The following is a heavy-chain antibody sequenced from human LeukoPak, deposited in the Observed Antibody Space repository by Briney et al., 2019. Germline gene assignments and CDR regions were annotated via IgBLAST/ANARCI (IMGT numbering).Heavy chain of an antibody. Sequence: GGSLRLSCAASGFTFSSYGMHWVRQAPGKGLEWVAVISYDGSNKYYADSVKGRFTISRDNSKNTLYLQMNSLRAEDTAVYYCAREGHGGTLDYWGQGTLVTVSS. CDR2: ISYDGSNK. V-gene: IGHV3-30*03. CDR1: GFTFSSYG. CDR3: AREGHGGTLDY. D-gene: IGHD4-23*01. J-gene: IGHJ4*02.